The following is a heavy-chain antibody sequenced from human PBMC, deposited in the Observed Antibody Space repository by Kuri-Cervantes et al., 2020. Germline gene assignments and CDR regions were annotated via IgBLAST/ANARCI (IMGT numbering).Heavy chain of an antibody. CDR2: ISSSGSTI. V-gene: IGHV3-11*01. J-gene: IGHJ4*02. Sequence: GGSLRLSCAASGFTFSDYYMSWIRQAPGKGLEWVSYISSSGSTIYYADSVKGRFTISRDNAKNSLYLQMNSLRAEDTALYYCTKESSGWFLTSSDYWGQGTLVTVSS. CDR1: GFTFSDYY. CDR3: TKESSGWFLTSSDY. D-gene: IGHD6-19*01.